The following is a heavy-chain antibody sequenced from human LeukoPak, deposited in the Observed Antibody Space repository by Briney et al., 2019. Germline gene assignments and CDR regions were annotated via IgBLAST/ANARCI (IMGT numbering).Heavy chain of an antibody. D-gene: IGHD4-17*01. CDR2: IYYSGST. Sequence: SETLSLTCTVSGGSISSYYWSWIRQPPGKGLEWIGYIYYSGSTDYNPSLKSRVTISIDRSKNQFSLKLSSVTAADTAVYYCARDSRSLGVTTVTRGFDYWGQGTLVTVSS. J-gene: IGHJ4*02. CDR3: ARDSRSLGVTTVTRGFDY. V-gene: IGHV4-59*01. CDR1: GGSISSYY.